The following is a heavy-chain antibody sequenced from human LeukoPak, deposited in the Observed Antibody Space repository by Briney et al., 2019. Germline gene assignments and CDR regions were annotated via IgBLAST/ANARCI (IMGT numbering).Heavy chain of an antibody. V-gene: IGHV1-18*01. Sequence: ASVKVSCKASGYTFTSYGISWVRQAPGQGLEWMGWISAYNGNTNYAQKLQGRITMTTDTSTSTAYMELSSLRSEDTAVYYCAILYCSSPSCYEDYGGQGPLVTVSS. CDR1: GYTFTSYG. J-gene: IGHJ4*02. CDR3: AILYCSSPSCYEDY. CDR2: ISAYNGNT. D-gene: IGHD2-2*01.